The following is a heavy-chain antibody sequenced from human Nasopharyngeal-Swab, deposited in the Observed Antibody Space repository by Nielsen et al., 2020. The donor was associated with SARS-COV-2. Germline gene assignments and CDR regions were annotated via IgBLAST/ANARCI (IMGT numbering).Heavy chain of an antibody. V-gene: IGHV7-4-1*02. CDR3: ARSEIAAAVRGRGY. CDR1: GYTFTDYA. D-gene: IGHD6-13*01. CDR2: INTNTGNP. J-gene: IGHJ4*02. Sequence: ASVKVSCKASGYTFTDYAMNWVRQAPGQGLEWMGWINTNTGNPTYAQGFTGRFVFSLDTSVSTAYLQINSLKAEDTAIYYCARSEIAAAVRGRGYWGQGTLIAVSA.